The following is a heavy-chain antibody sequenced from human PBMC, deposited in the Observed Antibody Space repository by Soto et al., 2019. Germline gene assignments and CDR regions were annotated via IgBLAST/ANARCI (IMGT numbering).Heavy chain of an antibody. J-gene: IGHJ4*02. CDR1: GGSFSGYY. V-gene: IGHV4-34*01. CDR3: ARGDYGDLYFDY. Sequence: PSETLSLTCAVYGGSFSGYYWSWIRQPPGKGLEWIGEINHSGSTNYNPSLKSRVTISVDTSKNQFSLKLSSVTAADTAVYYCARGDYGDLYFDYWGQGTLVTVS. CDR2: INHSGST. D-gene: IGHD4-17*01.